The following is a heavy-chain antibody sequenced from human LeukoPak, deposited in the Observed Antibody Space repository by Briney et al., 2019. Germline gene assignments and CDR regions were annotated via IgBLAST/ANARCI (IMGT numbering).Heavy chain of an antibody. CDR1: GFTVITND. D-gene: IGHD1-14*01. CDR3: ARGVEPLAANTLAY. V-gene: IGHV3-53*01. J-gene: IGHJ4*02. Sequence: GGSLRLSCAASGFTVITNDMTWVRQAPGKGLEWVSVLYSDGNTKYADSVPGRFTTSRDNSKNTLYLEMNSLSPDDTAVYYCARGVEPLAANTLAYWGQGTLVTVSS. CDR2: LYSDGNT.